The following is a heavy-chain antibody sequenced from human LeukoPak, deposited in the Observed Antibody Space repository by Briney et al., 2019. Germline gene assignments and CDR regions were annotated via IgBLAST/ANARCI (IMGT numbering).Heavy chain of an antibody. CDR1: GGSISSSNYY. J-gene: IGHJ3*02. D-gene: IGHD2-8*01. Sequence: SETLSLTCTVSGGSISSSNYYWGWIRQPPGKGLEWIGTIYYSGSTYYNPSLKSRVTISVDTSKNQFSLKMSSVTAADTAVYYCARAPNGFGAFDIWGPGTMVTVSS. CDR3: ARAPNGFGAFDI. CDR2: IYYSGST. V-gene: IGHV4-39*07.